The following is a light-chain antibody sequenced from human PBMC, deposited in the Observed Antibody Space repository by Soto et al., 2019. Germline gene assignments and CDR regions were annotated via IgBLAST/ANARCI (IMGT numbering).Light chain of an antibody. CDR1: QSIRTS. CDR2: EAS. Sequence: DFQMTQSPSTLSASVGDRVTITCRASQSIRTSLAWYQQKPGKAPKALIYEASILETGVPSRFRGSGSGTQFTLTISSLQPDDLATYYCQNYNGYWTFGLGTKVEIK. J-gene: IGKJ1*01. CDR3: QNYNGYWT. V-gene: IGKV1-5*03.